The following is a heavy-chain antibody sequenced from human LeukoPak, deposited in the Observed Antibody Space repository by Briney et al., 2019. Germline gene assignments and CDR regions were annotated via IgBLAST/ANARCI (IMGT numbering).Heavy chain of an antibody. Sequence: SVKVSCKASGGTFSSYAISWVRQAPGQGLEWMGGIIPIFGTANYAQKLQGRVTMTTDTSTSTAYMELRSLRSDDTAVYYCARGSGTAFYYYYMDVWGKGTTVTVSS. D-gene: IGHD3-10*01. CDR1: GGTFSSYA. V-gene: IGHV1-69*05. CDR2: IIPIFGTA. J-gene: IGHJ6*03. CDR3: ARGSGTAFYYYYMDV.